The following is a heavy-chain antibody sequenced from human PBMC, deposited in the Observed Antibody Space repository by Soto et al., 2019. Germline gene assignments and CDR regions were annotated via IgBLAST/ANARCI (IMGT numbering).Heavy chain of an antibody. CDR3: AKAKGSGSYSPPAPGY. J-gene: IGHJ4*02. V-gene: IGHV3-23*01. CDR2: ICGSGGST. CDR1: GFTFSSYA. Sequence: PGGSLRLSCAASGFTFSSYAMSWVRQAPGKGLEWVSAICGSGGSTYYADSVKGRFTISRDNSKNTLYLQMNSLRAEDTAVYYCAKAKGSGSYSPPAPGYWGQGTLVTVSS. D-gene: IGHD3-10*01.